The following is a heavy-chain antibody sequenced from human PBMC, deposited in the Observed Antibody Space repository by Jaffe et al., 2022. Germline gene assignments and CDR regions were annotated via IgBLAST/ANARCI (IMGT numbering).Heavy chain of an antibody. V-gene: IGHV3-49*03. Sequence: EVQLVESGGGLVQPGRSLRLSCMASGFIFGDYAMTWFRQAPGKGLEWVGFIRSNSYGGTAEYAASVKGRFTISRDDSKTIVYLQMNSLTSEDTGLYYCSRDPRIAARPSFDVWGQGTLVTVSS. CDR3: SRDPRIAARPSFDV. D-gene: IGHD6-6*01. J-gene: IGHJ4*02. CDR2: IRSNSYGGTA. CDR1: GFIFGDYA.